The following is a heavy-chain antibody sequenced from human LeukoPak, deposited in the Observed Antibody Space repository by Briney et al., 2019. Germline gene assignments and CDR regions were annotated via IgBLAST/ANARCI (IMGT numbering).Heavy chain of an antibody. D-gene: IGHD6-13*01. CDR3: ATSPRRSSSYGRWFDP. V-gene: IGHV1-69*05. Sequence: SVKVSCKASGGTFSSYAISWVRQAPGQGLEWMGGIIPIFGTANYAQKFQGRVTITTDESTSTAYMELSSLRSEDTAVYYCATSPRRSSSYGRWFDPWGQGTLVTVSS. J-gene: IGHJ5*02. CDR1: GGTFSSYA. CDR2: IIPIFGTA.